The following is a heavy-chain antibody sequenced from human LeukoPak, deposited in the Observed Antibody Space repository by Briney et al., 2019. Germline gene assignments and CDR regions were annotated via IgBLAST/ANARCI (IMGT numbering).Heavy chain of an antibody. CDR1: GASSSNYY. Sequence: SETLSLTCTVSGASSSNYYWSWIRQPAGKGPEWIGRIYASGSTNYNPSLKSRVTIPVDTSENQFSLNLRSVTAADTAVYYCASEGLAVAGNFLYWGQGALVTVSS. CDR2: IYASGST. V-gene: IGHV4-4*07. CDR3: ASEGLAVAGNFLY. J-gene: IGHJ4*02. D-gene: IGHD6-19*01.